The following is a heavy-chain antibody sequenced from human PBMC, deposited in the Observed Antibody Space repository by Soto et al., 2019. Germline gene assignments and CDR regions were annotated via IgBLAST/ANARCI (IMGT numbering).Heavy chain of an antibody. V-gene: IGHV4-30-2*01. Sequence: TLSLTCAVSGDSISSDGYSWNWIRQPPGKGLEWIGYIYHSGSTYYNPSLKSRVTISVDRSKNQFSLKLNSVTAADTAVYYCARSEGIGVTTFDYWGQGTLVTVSS. CDR2: IYHSGST. D-gene: IGHD4-4*01. J-gene: IGHJ4*02. CDR3: ARSEGIGVTTFDY. CDR1: GDSISSDGYS.